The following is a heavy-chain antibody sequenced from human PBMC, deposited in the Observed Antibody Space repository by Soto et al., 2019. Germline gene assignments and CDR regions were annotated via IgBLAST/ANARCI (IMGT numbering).Heavy chain of an antibody. Sequence: GGSLRLSCAASGFTFSGSAMHWVRQASGKGLEWVGRIRSKANSYATAYVASVKGRFTISRDDSKHTAYLQMNSLKTEDTAVYYCTRPIRQYSSSSGPYGMDVWGQGTTVTVSS. D-gene: IGHD6-6*01. V-gene: IGHV3-73*01. CDR3: TRPIRQYSSSSGPYGMDV. J-gene: IGHJ6*02. CDR2: IRSKANSYAT. CDR1: GFTFSGSA.